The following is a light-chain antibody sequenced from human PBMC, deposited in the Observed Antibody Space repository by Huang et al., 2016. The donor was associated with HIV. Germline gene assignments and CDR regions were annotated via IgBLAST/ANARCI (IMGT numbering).Light chain of an antibody. CDR3: QQYNDWWT. J-gene: IGKJ1*01. Sequence: EIVMTQSPVTLSVSPGESATLSCRASQSVSSKLAWYHQKPGQPPRLLIYDTSTRATGIPARVSGSGSGTEFTLTINSLQSEDFAVYYCQQYNDWWTFGQGTRVEIK. CDR1: QSVSSK. CDR2: DTS. V-gene: IGKV3-15*01.